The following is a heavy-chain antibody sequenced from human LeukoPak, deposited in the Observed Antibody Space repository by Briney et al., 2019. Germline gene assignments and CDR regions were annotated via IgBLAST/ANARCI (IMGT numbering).Heavy chain of an antibody. D-gene: IGHD3-3*01. V-gene: IGHV4-34*01. CDR2: VNHSGAS. J-gene: IGHJ4*02. CDR3: ARGGRNKYTSGDFAY. Sequence: SETLSLTCAVSGGSLSGFFWSWTRQPPGKGLEWIGEVNHSGASNYKPSLKSRVTISVDTSRTQLSLMLTSVTAADTALYYCARGGRNKYTSGDFAYWGQGILVTVSS. CDR1: GGSLSGFF.